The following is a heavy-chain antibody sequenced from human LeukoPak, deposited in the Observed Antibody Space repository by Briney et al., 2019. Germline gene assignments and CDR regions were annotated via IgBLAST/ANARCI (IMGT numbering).Heavy chain of an antibody. V-gene: IGHV4-61*01. CDR2: IYYSGST. J-gene: IGHJ3*02. Sequence: TSETLSLTCTVSGGSVSSGSYYWSWIRQPPGKGLEWIGYIYYSGSTNYNPSLKSRVTISIDTSKNQFSLKLSSVTAADTAVYYCARNIRANDAFDIWGQGTMVTVPS. D-gene: IGHD3-16*01. CDR3: ARNIRANDAFDI. CDR1: GGSVSSGSYY.